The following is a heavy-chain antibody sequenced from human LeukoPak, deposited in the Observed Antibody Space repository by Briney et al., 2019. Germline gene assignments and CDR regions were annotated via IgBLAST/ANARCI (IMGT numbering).Heavy chain of an antibody. Sequence: PSETLSLTCTVSGGSISSYYCSWVRQPAGKGLEWIGRIQISGNTNYNPSLKSRATMSVDTSKDQFSLKLTSVTAADTAVYYCASGGVAGRWPLDYWGQGTLVTVS. V-gene: IGHV4-4*07. CDR2: IQISGNT. CDR1: GGSISSYY. CDR3: ASGGVAGRWPLDY. D-gene: IGHD6-19*01. J-gene: IGHJ4*02.